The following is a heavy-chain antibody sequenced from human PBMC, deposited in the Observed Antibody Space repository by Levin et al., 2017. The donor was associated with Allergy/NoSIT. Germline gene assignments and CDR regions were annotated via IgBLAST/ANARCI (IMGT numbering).Heavy chain of an antibody. V-gene: IGHV3-30*04. CDR3: ARVGVATATRGGYLDY. CDR2: ISYDDRNK. CDR1: GFTFSSYA. J-gene: IGHJ4*02. D-gene: IGHD2-15*01. Sequence: PGGSLRLSCAASGFTFSSYAIHWVRQAPGKGLEWVSVISYDDRNKFYADFVKGRFTISRDNSKNTLYLQMNSLTSEDTAMYYCARVGVATATRGGYLDYWGQGTLVTVSS.